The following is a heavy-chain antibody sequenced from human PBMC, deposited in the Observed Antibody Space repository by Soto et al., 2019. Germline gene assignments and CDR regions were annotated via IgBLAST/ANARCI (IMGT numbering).Heavy chain of an antibody. CDR3: AKDGGGYNYGYLDY. CDR2: ISFDGSNK. J-gene: IGHJ4*02. V-gene: IGHV3-30*18. D-gene: IGHD5-12*01. CDR1: GFTFSNYG. Sequence: GGSLRLSCAASGFTFSNYGMHWVRQAPGKGLEWVAVISFDGSNKYYADSVKGRFTISGDNSKNTLYLQMNSLRAEDTAVYYCAKDGGGYNYGYLDYWGQGTLVTVSS.